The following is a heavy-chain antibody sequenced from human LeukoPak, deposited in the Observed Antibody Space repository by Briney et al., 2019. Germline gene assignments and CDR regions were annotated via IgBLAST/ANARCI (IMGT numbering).Heavy chain of an antibody. Sequence: SETLSLTCTVSGGSISSYYWSWIRRPPGKGPEWIGYIYYSGSTNYNPSLKSRVTISVDTSKNQFSLKLSSVTAADTAVYYCARVGPLFSLDYWGQGTLVTVSS. CDR3: ARVGPLFSLDY. CDR1: GGSISSYY. V-gene: IGHV4-59*01. D-gene: IGHD3-9*01. CDR2: IYYSGST. J-gene: IGHJ4*02.